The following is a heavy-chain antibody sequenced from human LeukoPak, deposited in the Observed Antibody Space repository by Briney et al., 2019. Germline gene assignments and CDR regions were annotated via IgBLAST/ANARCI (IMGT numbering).Heavy chain of an antibody. CDR3: VKDRCDRTTCPEV. CDR2: ISGSGGST. J-gene: IGHJ4*02. D-gene: IGHD2-2*01. V-gene: IGHV3-23*01. Sequence: GGSLRLSCAASGFTFSTYAMTWVRQAPGEGLEWVSGISGSGGSTYYTDSVKGRFTISRDNSKNTLHLQMSSLRAEDTALYYCVKDRCDRTTCPEVWGQGTLVTVSS. CDR1: GFTFSTYA.